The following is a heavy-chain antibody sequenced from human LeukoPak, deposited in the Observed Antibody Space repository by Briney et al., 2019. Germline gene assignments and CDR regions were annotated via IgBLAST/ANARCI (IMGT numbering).Heavy chain of an antibody. Sequence: PGGSLRLSCAASGFTFSGHEMNWVRQAPGKGLEWISYICGRGVTIFSADSVKGRFTISRDISKNTLFLQMSSLRAEDTAVYYCVKEIAYYDYWGQGTLVTVSS. CDR2: ICGRGVTI. CDR3: VKEIAYYDY. CDR1: GFTFSGHE. V-gene: IGHV3-48*03. J-gene: IGHJ4*02. D-gene: IGHD2/OR15-2a*01.